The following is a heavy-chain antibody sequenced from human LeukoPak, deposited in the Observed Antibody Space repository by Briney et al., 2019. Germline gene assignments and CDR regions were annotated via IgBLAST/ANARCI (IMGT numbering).Heavy chain of an antibody. Sequence: SGTLSLTCAVSGGSISSSNWRSWVRQPPGKGLEWIGEIYHSGSTNYNPSLKSRVTISVDTSKNQFSLKLNSVTAADTAVYYCARGITIFGVASHFDYWGQGTLVTVSS. CDR2: IYHSGST. J-gene: IGHJ4*02. D-gene: IGHD3-3*01. CDR3: ARGITIFGVASHFDY. V-gene: IGHV4-4*02. CDR1: GGSISSSNW.